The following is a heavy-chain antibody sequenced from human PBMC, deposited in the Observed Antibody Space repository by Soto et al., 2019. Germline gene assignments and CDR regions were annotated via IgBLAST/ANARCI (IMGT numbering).Heavy chain of an antibody. J-gene: IGHJ4*02. Sequence: EVKLVESGGGLVQPGGSLRLSCAASGFSFSDYYLDWVRQVPGKGPEWGGRSRNKANSYNPEYAPSVKDRFSISRDNSKDAMYLPMNSLKTEDTAVYYCARETGGSFDYWGQGALVTVSS. D-gene: IGHD3-16*01. V-gene: IGHV3-72*01. CDR1: GFSFSDYY. CDR2: SRNKANSYNP. CDR3: ARETGGSFDY.